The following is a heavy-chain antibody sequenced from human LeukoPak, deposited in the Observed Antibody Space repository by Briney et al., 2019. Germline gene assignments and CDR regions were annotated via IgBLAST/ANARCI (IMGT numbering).Heavy chain of an antibody. D-gene: IGHD6-19*01. Sequence: SETLSLTCTVSGGSISSYYWSWIRQPPGKGLEWIGYIYYSGSPNYNPSLKSRVTISVDASKNQFSLKLSSVTAADTAVYYCARGGGVAGTPYNPYDYWGQGTLVTVSS. CDR3: ARGGGVAGTPYNPYDY. J-gene: IGHJ4*02. CDR1: GGSISSYY. V-gene: IGHV4-59*01. CDR2: IYYSGSP.